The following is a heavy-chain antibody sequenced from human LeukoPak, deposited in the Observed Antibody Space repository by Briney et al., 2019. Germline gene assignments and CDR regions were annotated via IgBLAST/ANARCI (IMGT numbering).Heavy chain of an antibody. CDR3: ARGDKYFYYYMDV. D-gene: IGHD2-15*01. CDR2: ISAYNGNT. CDR1: GYTFTSFG. V-gene: IGHV1-18*01. Sequence: ASVKLSCKGSGYTFTSFGFSWVRQAPGQGLEWMGWISAYNGNTNYAQKFQDRVSMTADASTSTAYMELRSLSSDDTGIYYCARGDKYFYYYMDVWGKGTTVTVSS. J-gene: IGHJ6*03.